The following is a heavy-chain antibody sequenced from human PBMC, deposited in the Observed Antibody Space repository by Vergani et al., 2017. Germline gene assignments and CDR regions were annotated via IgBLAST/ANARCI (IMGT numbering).Heavy chain of an antibody. Sequence: QVQLQQWGGGLLKPSETLSLTCVVNGGSFTSYHWTWIRQSPGEGLEWVGDIDHTGRRDYNPSLKSRLTMSVNKSRNQFSLALNAVTATDTAIYFCARVNTDSYCHLYYYYYMDVWGKGTAVTVS. CDR3: ARVNTDSYCHLYYYYYMDV. D-gene: IGHD4-11*01. J-gene: IGHJ6*03. CDR1: GGSFTSYH. CDR2: IDHTGRR. V-gene: IGHV4-34*01.